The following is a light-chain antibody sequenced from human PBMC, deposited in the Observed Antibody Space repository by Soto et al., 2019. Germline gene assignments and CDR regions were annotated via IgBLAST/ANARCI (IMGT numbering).Light chain of an antibody. CDR2: WAS. CDR3: QQYYSIPWT. J-gene: IGKJ1*01. Sequence: DIVMTQPPDSLAVSLGERATINCKSSQSVLYNSNNDSSLTWYQQKPGQSPRVLIYWASTRGTGVPDRFSGSGSGTDVTLTISSLQAEDVAVYYCQQYYSIPWTFGQGTKVDIK. CDR1: QSVLYNSNNDSS. V-gene: IGKV4-1*01.